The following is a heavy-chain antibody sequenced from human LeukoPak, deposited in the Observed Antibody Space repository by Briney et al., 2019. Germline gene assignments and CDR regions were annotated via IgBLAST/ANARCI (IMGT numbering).Heavy chain of an antibody. Sequence: PGRSLRLSCAASGFTFDDYAMHWVRQAPGEGLEWVSGISWNSGSIGYADSVKGRFTISRDNAKNSLYLQMNSLRAEDMALFYCAKGSSGWYDGAYYFDYWGQGTLVTVSS. CDR1: GFTFDDYA. V-gene: IGHV3-9*03. J-gene: IGHJ4*02. CDR2: ISWNSGSI. D-gene: IGHD6-19*01. CDR3: AKGSSGWYDGAYYFDY.